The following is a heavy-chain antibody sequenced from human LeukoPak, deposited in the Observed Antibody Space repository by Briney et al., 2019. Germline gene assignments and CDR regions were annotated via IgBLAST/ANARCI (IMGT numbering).Heavy chain of an antibody. CDR2: IWYDGSNK. CDR1: GFTFSSYG. V-gene: IGHV3-33*08. J-gene: IGHJ3*02. CDR3: ARDSPLVYDSSGYSLRDFDI. Sequence: GGSLRLSCAASGFTFSSYGIHGVRQAPGKGLEWVAVIWYDGSNKYYADSVKGRFTISRDNSKNTLYLQMNSLRAEDTAVYYCARDSPLVYDSSGYSLRDFDIWGQGTMVTVSS. D-gene: IGHD3-22*01.